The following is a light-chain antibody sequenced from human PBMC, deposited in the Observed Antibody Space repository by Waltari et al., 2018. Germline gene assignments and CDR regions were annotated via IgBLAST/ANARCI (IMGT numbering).Light chain of an antibody. CDR2: EDN. Sequence: FVLTQPHSVSEYPGQSVTISCTRSSGSIATSFVQWYQKRPGRAPTTVIYEDNQRPPGVPDRFSGSIDTSSNSASLTISGLRSDDEADYYCQSYDSRIVFGGGTKLTVL. V-gene: IGLV6-57*04. J-gene: IGLJ2*01. CDR1: SGSIATSF. CDR3: QSYDSRIV.